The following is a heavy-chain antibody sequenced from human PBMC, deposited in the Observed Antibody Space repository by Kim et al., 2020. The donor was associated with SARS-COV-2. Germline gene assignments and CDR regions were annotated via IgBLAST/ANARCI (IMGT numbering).Heavy chain of an antibody. CDR1: GFTFSDSY. CDR3: ASMNTSRLLNGTKVDY. J-gene: IGHJ4*01. D-gene: IGHD2-21*01. V-gene: IGHV3-11*03. Sequence: GGSLRLSCTASGFTFSDSYMGWIRQAPGKGLEWLSYINTGSTYSTYSDSAKGRFTISRDNAKNSLFLQLDRLRADDSAAYYCASMNTSRLLNGTKVDYWG. CDR2: INTGSTYS.